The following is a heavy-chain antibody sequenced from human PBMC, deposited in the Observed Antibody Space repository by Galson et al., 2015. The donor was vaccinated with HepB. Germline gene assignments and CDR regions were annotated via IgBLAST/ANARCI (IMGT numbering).Heavy chain of an antibody. CDR2: IRSKANSYAT. V-gene: IGHV3-73*01. CDR3: TSPGNNWFDP. CDR1: GFTFSGSA. Sequence: SLRLSCAASGFTFSGSAMHWVRQASGKGLEWVGRIRSKANSYATAYAASVKGRFTISRDDSKNTAYLQMNSLKTEDTAVYYCTSPGNNWFDPWGQGTLVTVSS. J-gene: IGHJ5*02.